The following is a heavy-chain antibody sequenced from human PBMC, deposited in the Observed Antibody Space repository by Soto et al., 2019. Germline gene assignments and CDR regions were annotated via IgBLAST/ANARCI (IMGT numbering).Heavy chain of an antibody. CDR1: GGSISSSSYY. J-gene: IGHJ4*02. V-gene: IGHV4-39*01. Sequence: SETLSLTCTVSGGSISSSSYYWGWIRQPPGKGLEWIGSIYYSGSTYYNPSLKSRVTISVDTSKNQFSLKLSSVTAADTAAYYCARHGYFDYWGQGTLVTVSS. CDR2: IYYSGST. CDR3: ARHGYFDY.